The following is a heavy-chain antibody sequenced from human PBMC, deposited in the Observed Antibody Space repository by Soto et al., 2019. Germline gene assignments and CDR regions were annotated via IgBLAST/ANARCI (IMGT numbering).Heavy chain of an antibody. V-gene: IGHV4-59*01. CDR2: IYYSGST. Sequence: SETLSLTCTVSGGSISSYYWSWIRQPPGKGLEWIGYIYYSGSTNYNPSLKRRVTISVDQSKNQFPLKLSSVTAADTAVYYCARDRDSSSYFNWFDPWGQGTLGTVSS. D-gene: IGHD6-13*01. J-gene: IGHJ5*02. CDR3: ARDRDSSSYFNWFDP. CDR1: GGSISSYY.